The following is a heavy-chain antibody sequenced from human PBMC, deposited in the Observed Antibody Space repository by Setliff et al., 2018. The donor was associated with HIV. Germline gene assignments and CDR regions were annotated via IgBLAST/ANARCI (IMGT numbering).Heavy chain of an antibody. CDR3: ARLRIGSSSWRQLDY. CDR2: ISAYNGNT. J-gene: IGHJ4*02. V-gene: IGHV1-18*01. D-gene: IGHD6-13*01. Sequence: ASVKVSCKASGYTFTSYGISWVRQAPGQGLEWMGWISAYNGNTNYAQKLQGRVTMTTDTSTSTAYMELRSLRSDDTAVYYCARLRIGSSSWRQLDYWGQGTLVTVSS. CDR1: GYTFTSYG.